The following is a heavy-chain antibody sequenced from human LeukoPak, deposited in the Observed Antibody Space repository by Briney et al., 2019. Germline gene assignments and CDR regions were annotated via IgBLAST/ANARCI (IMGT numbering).Heavy chain of an antibody. V-gene: IGHV1-18*01. D-gene: IGHD5-24*01. CDR3: ARDTPSRRDGYDFDY. CDR2: ISGYNGNT. J-gene: IGHJ4*02. Sequence: ASAKVSCKASGYTFTSYGISWVRQAPGQGLEWMGWISGYNGNTNYAQELQGRVTMTTDTSTSAAYMELRSLRSDDTAVYYCARDTPSRRDGYDFDYWGQGTLVTVSS. CDR1: GYTFTSYG.